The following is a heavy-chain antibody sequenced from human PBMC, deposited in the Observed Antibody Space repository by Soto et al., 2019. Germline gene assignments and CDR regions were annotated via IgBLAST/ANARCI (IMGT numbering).Heavy chain of an antibody. Sequence: QVQVVQSGAEVKKPGASVKVSCKTSGYTFNKYPIHWVRQAPGQGLEWMGWINPGNGDTGYSQKFQDRVTITRDTSASTAYMELSSLRSEDTAVYYCARQDYYDSGMYYFDYWGQGTLVTVSS. CDR2: INPGNGDT. CDR3: ARQDYYDSGMYYFDY. V-gene: IGHV1-3*01. J-gene: IGHJ4*02. D-gene: IGHD3-22*01. CDR1: GYTFNKYP.